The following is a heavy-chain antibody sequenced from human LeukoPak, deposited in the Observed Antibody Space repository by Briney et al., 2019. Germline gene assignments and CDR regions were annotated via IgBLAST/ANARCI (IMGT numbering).Heavy chain of an antibody. J-gene: IGHJ4*02. CDR3: ASSVWWPYYFDY. Sequence: SETLSLTCTVSGGSIRGNGYYWGWIRQAPGKGLEWIGSIYYDGSTYYNPSLKSRVTISVDTPKNYFSLKLSSVTATDTAVYYCASSVWWPYYFDYWGQGTLVTVSS. V-gene: IGHV4-39*02. D-gene: IGHD4/OR15-4a*01. CDR2: IYYDGST. CDR1: GGSIRGNGYY.